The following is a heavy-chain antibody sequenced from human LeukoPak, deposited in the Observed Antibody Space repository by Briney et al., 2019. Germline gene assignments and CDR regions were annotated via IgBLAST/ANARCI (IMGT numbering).Heavy chain of an antibody. J-gene: IGHJ5*02. Sequence: SETLSLTCAVYGGSFSGYYWSWIRQPPGKGLEWIGEINHSGSTNYNPSLKSRVTISVDTSKNQFSLKLSSVTAADTAVYYCARAGIWFLDGGTNWFDPWGQGTLVTVSS. CDR3: ARAGIWFLDGGTNWFDP. CDR1: GGSFSGYY. CDR2: INHSGST. D-gene: IGHD3-10*01. V-gene: IGHV4-34*01.